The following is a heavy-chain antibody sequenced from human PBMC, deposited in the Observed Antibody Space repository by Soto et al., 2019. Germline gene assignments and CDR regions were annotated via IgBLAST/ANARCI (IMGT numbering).Heavy chain of an antibody. J-gene: IGHJ4*02. Sequence: QLQLQESGSGLVKPSETLSLTCIVSNGSISSRSSYWGWIRQTPGKGLEWIGSIYYIGNTYYNPSLKSRVTISINTSKTQFSLTMTSVPAADTTVLFCGVQDYGAKGYYFENWGQGALVTVSS. V-gene: IGHV4-39*01. CDR1: NGSISSRSSY. D-gene: IGHD4-17*01. CDR2: IYYIGNT. CDR3: GVQDYGAKGYYFEN.